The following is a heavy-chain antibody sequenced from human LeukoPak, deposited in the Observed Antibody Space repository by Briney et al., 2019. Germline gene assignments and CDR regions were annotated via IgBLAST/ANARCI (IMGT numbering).Heavy chain of an antibody. CDR3: ATASKIVATLNSFDY. J-gene: IGHJ4*02. D-gene: IGHD5-12*01. V-gene: IGHV4-38-2*02. Sequence: SETLSLTCTVSGYSISSGYYWGWIRQPPGKGLEWTGSIDHSGSTYYNPSLKSRVTISVDTSKNQFSLKLSSVTAADTAVYYCATASKIVATLNSFDYWGQGTLVTVSS. CDR2: IDHSGST. CDR1: GYSISSGYY.